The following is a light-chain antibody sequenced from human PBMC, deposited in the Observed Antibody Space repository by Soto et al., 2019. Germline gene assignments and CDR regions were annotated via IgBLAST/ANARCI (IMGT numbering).Light chain of an antibody. J-gene: IGKJ1*01. CDR1: QSVSSSS. CDR2: AAS. V-gene: IGKV3-20*01. CDR3: QQYGGSPT. Sequence: EIVLTQSPGTLSLSPGKRGTLSCRASQSVSSSSIAWYQQKPGQAPRLLMYAASSRATGIPDRFSGSGSGTDFTLTISRLEPEDFAVYYCQQYGGSPTFGQGTKVDIK.